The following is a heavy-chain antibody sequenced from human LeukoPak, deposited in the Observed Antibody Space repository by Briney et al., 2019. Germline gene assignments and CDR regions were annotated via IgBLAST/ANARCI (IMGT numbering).Heavy chain of an antibody. J-gene: IGHJ4*02. V-gene: IGHV1-8*01. CDR1: GYTFTSYD. D-gene: IGHD3-10*01. Sequence: ASVKVSCKAAGYTFTSYDINWARQATGQGLEWMGWMNPNSGNTGYAQKFQGRVTMTRNTSISTAYMELSSLRSEDTAVYYCARGSPREFGDYWGQGTLVTVSS. CDR2: MNPNSGNT. CDR3: ARGSPREFGDY.